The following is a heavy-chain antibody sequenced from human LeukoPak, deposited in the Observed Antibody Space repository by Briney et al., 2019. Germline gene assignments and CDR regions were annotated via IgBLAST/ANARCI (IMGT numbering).Heavy chain of an antibody. V-gene: IGHV3-48*03. J-gene: IGHJ6*04. CDR1: GFTFSSYE. D-gene: IGHD3-10*02. CDR3: AELGITMIGGV. Sequence: GVSLRLSCAASGFTFSSYEMNWVRQAPGKGLEWVSYISSSGSNIYYADSVKGRFTISRDNAKNSLYLQMNSLRAEDTAVYYCAELGITMIGGVWGKGTTVTISS. CDR2: ISSSGSNI.